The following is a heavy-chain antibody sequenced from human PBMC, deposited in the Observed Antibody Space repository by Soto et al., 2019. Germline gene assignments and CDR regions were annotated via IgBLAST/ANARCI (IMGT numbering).Heavy chain of an antibody. CDR2: IKQDGSEK. V-gene: IGHV3-7*03. Sequence: VQLEESGGGLVQPGGSLRLSCAASGLTFSSFWMSWVRQAPGKGLEWVANIKQDGSEKYYVDSVKGRFTISTDNAKHSLYLQMNSLRAEDTALYYCARDHYDFSSGYYHVSWGQGTLVTVSS. D-gene: IGHD3-3*01. CDR3: ARDHYDFSSGYYHVS. J-gene: IGHJ5*02. CDR1: GLTFSSFW.